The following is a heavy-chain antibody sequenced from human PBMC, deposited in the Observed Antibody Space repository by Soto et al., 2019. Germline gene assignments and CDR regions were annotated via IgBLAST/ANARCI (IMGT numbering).Heavy chain of an antibody. V-gene: IGHV3-9*01. Sequence: EVQLVESGGGLVQPGRSLRLSCAASGFTFDDYAMHWVRQAPGKGLEWVSGISWNSGSIGYADSVKGRFTISRDNAKNSLYLHLNSLTDDDTAVYYCARGGAGRPDYWGQGTLVIVSS. CDR2: ISWNSGSI. CDR3: ARGGAGRPDY. D-gene: IGHD6-13*01. CDR1: GFTFDDYA. J-gene: IGHJ4*02.